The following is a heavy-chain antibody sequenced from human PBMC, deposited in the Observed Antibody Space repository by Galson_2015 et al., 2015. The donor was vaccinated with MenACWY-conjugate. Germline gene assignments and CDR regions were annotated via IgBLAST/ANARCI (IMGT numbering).Heavy chain of an antibody. CDR1: GFSLSTRGVG. J-gene: IGHJ4*02. V-gene: IGHV2-5*02. D-gene: IGHD2-15*01. Sequence: PALVKPTQTLTLTCTFSGFSLSTRGVGVGWIRQPPGKALEWLALIYWDDDKRYSPSLRSRLTITKDTSKNHVVLTMTIMDPVDTATYYCSRTGATPGDYWGQGTLVTVSS. CDR2: IYWDDDK. CDR3: SRTGATPGDY.